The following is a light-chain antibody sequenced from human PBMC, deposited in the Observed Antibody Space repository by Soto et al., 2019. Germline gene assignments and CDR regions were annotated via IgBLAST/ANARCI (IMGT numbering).Light chain of an antibody. CDR2: GAS. CDR1: QSISDT. Sequence: EIVMTQSPATLSVSPGGRATLSCRASQSISDTLAWYQQKPGQAPRLLIYGASKRATGFPARFSGSGPGTDFTLTISSLEPEDFAVYYCQQYGSSPITFGQGTRLEIK. CDR3: QQYGSSPIT. J-gene: IGKJ5*01. V-gene: IGKV3-15*01.